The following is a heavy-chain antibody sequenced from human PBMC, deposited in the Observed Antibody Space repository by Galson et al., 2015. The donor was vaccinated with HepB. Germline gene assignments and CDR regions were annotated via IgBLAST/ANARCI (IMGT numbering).Heavy chain of an antibody. Sequence: SLRFSCAASGFTFSDYYMSWIRQAPGKGLEWVSYISSSSSYTNYADSVKGRFTISRDNAKNSLYLQMNSLRAEDTAVYYCARSILQWLEGRGMFDYWGQGTLVTVSS. CDR2: ISSSSSYT. CDR1: GFTFSDYY. CDR3: ARSILQWLEGRGMFDY. J-gene: IGHJ4*02. V-gene: IGHV3-11*06. D-gene: IGHD6-19*01.